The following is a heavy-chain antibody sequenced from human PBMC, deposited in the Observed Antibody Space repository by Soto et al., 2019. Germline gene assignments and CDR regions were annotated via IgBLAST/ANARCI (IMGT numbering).Heavy chain of an antibody. CDR1: GFTLSSYH. CDR3: ARERTSKGGMDV. Sequence: PGGSLRLSCAASGFTLSSYHMDWVRQAPGKGLEWVSRIISGGSRVSYADSVKGRFTIARDNAKNTLYLEMHSLTAEDTAVYYCARERTSKGGMDVWGQGTTVTVSS. V-gene: IGHV3-74*01. J-gene: IGHJ6*02. CDR2: IISGGSRV.